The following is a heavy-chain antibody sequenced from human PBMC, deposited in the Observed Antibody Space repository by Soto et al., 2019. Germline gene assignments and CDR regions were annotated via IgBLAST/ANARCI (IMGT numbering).Heavy chain of an antibody. CDR1: GYTFTSYD. CDR2: MNPNSGNT. V-gene: IGHV1-8*01. Sequence: ASVKVSCKASGYTFTSYDINWVRQATGQGLEWMGWMNPNSGNTGYAQKFQGRVTMTRNTSISTAYMELSSLRSEDTAVYYCALRGPYYDFWSGYYSWFDPWGQGTLVTVSS. J-gene: IGHJ5*02. CDR3: ALRGPYYDFWSGYYSWFDP. D-gene: IGHD3-3*01.